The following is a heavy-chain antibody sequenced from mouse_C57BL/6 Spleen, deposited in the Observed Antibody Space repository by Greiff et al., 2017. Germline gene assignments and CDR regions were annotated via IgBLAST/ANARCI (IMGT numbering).Heavy chain of an antibody. CDR3: ARDQGVYYYGSSLYFDY. D-gene: IGHD1-1*01. Sequence: EVQLVESGPGLVKPSQSLSLTCSVTGYSITSGYYWNWIRQFPGNKLEWMGYISYDGSNNYNPSLKNRISITRDTSKNQFFLKLNSVTTEDTATYYCARDQGVYYYGSSLYFDYWGQGTTLTVSS. CDR1: GYSITSGYY. J-gene: IGHJ2*01. V-gene: IGHV3-6*01. CDR2: ISYDGSN.